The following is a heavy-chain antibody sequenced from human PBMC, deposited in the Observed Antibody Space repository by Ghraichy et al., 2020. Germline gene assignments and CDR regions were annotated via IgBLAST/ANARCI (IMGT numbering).Heavy chain of an antibody. CDR2: ISYDGSNK. CDR1: GFTFSSYA. V-gene: IGHV3-30-3*01. Sequence: GGSLRLSCAASGFTFSSYAMHWVRQAPGKGLEWVAVISYDGSNKYYADSVKGRFTISRDNSKNTLYLQMNSLRAEDTAVYYCARVGPHHFGELSPPQFKGMDVWGQGTTVTVSS. D-gene: IGHD3-10*01. J-gene: IGHJ6*02. CDR3: ARVGPHHFGELSPPQFKGMDV.